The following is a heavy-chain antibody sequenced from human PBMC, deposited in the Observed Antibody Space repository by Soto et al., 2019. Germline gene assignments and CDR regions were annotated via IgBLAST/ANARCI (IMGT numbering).Heavy chain of an antibody. CDR3: ARIFDGMDV. V-gene: IGHV4-39*01. CDR2: IFSKGNS. CDR1: GGSIRSSLYY. Sequence: QLQLQESGPGLVKPSETLSLTCTVFGGSIRSSLYYWGWIRQPPGKGLEWIGSIFSKGNSYYNPTLKSRVTISVDMSKNQFSLKLNSVTATDTAVFYCARIFDGMDVWGRGTAVTVSS. J-gene: IGHJ6*02.